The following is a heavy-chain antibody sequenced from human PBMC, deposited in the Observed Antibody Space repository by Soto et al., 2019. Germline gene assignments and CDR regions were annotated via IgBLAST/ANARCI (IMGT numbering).Heavy chain of an antibody. J-gene: IGHJ4*01. D-gene: IGHD5-12*01. CDR1: GYTFTSYA. CDR3: AGHYLGGYDYYLDY. CDR2: INAGNGNT. V-gene: IGHV1-3*01. Sequence: LVKVYWKGAGYTFTSYARHWVRKTPGQRLEWMGWINAGNGNTKYSQKFQGRVTITRDTSASTAYMELSSLRSEDTAVYYCAGHYLGGYDYYLDYWGHGTLVTVSS.